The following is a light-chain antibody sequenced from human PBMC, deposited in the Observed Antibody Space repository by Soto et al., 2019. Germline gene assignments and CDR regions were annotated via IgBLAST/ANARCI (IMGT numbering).Light chain of an antibody. J-gene: IGKJ4*01. CDR3: QQRSNWPSVT. CDR1: QSITNS. CDR2: DAS. V-gene: IGKV3-11*01. Sequence: ESVLTQSPATLSLSPGDRATLSCRASQSITNSLAWYRHQPGQPPRLLIYDASKRATGIPARFIGSGSGTHFTLTISSLEPEDFGLYYCQQRSNWPSVTFGGGIKVEIK.